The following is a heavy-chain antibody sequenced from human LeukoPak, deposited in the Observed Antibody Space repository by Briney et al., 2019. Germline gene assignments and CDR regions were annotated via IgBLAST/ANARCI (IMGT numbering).Heavy chain of an antibody. CDR2: INHSGST. V-gene: IGHV4-34*01. D-gene: IGHD3-9*01. Sequence: PSETLSLTCAVYGGSFSGYYWSWIRQPPGKGLEWIGEINHSGSTNYNPSLKSRVTISVDTSKNQFSLKLSSVTAADTAVYYCARVGHHRRYLKYFQHWGQGTLVTVSS. CDR3: ARVGHHRRYLKYFQH. J-gene: IGHJ1*01. CDR1: GGSFSGYY.